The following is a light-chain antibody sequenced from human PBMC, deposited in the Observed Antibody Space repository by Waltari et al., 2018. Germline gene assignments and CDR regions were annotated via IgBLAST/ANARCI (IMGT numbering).Light chain of an antibody. V-gene: IGLV2-14*03. CDR3: ASYTSANTVL. J-gene: IGLJ2*01. Sequence: QSGLTQPASVSGSPGQSLTISCTAPRSATGYYNFASWYQQHPGKAPKLVIFDVSRWHSGVSHRFSGSKSGNTASLTISGLQAEDEAAYYCASYTSANTVLFGGGTKVTVL. CDR2: DVS. CDR1: RSATGYYNF.